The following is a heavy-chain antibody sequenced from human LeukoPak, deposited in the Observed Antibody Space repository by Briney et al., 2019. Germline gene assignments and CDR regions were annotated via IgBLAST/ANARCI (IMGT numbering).Heavy chain of an antibody. CDR1: GFTFSNYW. CDR3: ARVRYCSTTSCTKAYFDS. D-gene: IGHD2-2*01. J-gene: IGHJ4*02. V-gene: IGHV3-74*01. Sequence: GGSLRLSRAASGFTFSNYWMHWVRQVPGKGLVWVSRIDGDGSDTTYADSVKGRFTISRDNAKNTLYLQMNSLRVEDTAVYYCARVRYCSTTSCTKAYFDSWGRGTLVTVSS. CDR2: IDGDGSDT.